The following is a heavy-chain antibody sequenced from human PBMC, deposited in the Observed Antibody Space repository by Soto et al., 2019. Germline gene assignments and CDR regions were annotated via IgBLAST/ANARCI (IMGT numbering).Heavy chain of an antibody. J-gene: IGHJ4*02. D-gene: IGHD4-17*01. CDR1: GGSVSSGSYY. Sequence: PSETLSLTCTVSGGSVSSGSYYWIWIRQPPGKGLEWIGYIYYSGSTNYNPSLKSRVTISVDTSKNQFSLKLSSVTAADTAVYYCARGYGGTVSPKYWGQGTLVTVSS. CDR3: ARGYGGTVSPKY. CDR2: IYYSGST. V-gene: IGHV4-61*01.